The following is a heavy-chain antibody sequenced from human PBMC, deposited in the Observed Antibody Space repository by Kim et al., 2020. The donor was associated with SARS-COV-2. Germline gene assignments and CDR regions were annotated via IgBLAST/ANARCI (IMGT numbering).Heavy chain of an antibody. D-gene: IGHD4-17*01. J-gene: IGHJ5*02. CDR3: ARSPGGGDYVNWFDP. V-gene: IGHV1-3*01. Sequence: QKFQVRVTITCDTSASTAYMGLSSLRSEDTAVYYCARSPGGGDYVNWFDPWGQGTLVTVSS.